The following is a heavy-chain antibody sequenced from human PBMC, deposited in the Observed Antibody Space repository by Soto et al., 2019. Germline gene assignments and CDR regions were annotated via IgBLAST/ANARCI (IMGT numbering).Heavy chain of an antibody. V-gene: IGHV1-58*02. CDR3: GCIDVAGTDDY. Sequence: SVKVSCKASGFTFTSSAMQWVRQALGQRLEWIGWIVVGSGNTNYAQKFQERVTITRDMSTSTAYMVLSSLRSEDTAVYYCGCIDVAGTDDYWGQRTLVTVSS. D-gene: IGHD6-19*01. J-gene: IGHJ4*02. CDR1: GFTFTSSA. CDR2: IVVGSGNT.